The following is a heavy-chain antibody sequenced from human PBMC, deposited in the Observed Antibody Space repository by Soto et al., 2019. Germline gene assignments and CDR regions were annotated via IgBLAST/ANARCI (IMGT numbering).Heavy chain of an antibody. CDR2: IIPILGIA. CDR3: AGTPYYYDSSGYYHHS. Sequence: QVQLVQSGAAVKKPGSSVKVSCKASGGTFSSYTISWVRQAPGQGLEWMGRIIPILGIANYAQKFQGRVTITADKSTSTAYMELSSLRSEDTAVYYCAGTPYYYDSSGYYHHSWGQGTMVTVSS. CDR1: GGTFSSYT. D-gene: IGHD3-22*01. J-gene: IGHJ3*01. V-gene: IGHV1-69*02.